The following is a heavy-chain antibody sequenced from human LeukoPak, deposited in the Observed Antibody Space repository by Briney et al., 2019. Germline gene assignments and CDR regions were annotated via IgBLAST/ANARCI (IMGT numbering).Heavy chain of an antibody. Sequence: XKGREGXXNIKQDGSEKYYVDSVKGRFTISRDNAKNSLYLQMNSLRAEDTAVYYCARARGDYDFWSGPSKYYFDYWGQGTLVTVSS. CDR3: ARARGDYDFWSGPSKYYFDY. CDR2: IKQDGSEK. J-gene: IGHJ4*02. D-gene: IGHD3-3*01. V-gene: IGHV3-7*01.